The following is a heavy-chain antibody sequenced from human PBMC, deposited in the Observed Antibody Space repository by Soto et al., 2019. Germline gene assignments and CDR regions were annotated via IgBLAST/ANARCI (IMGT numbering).Heavy chain of an antibody. J-gene: IGHJ5*02. D-gene: IGHD3-22*01. Sequence: SETLSLTCAVYGGSFSGYYWSWIRQPPGKGLEWIGEINHSGSTNYNPSLKSRVTISVDTSKNQFSLKLSSVTAADTAVYYCARRGQYYYDSSGYYQNWFHPWGQGTLVTVS. V-gene: IGHV4-34*01. CDR1: GGSFSGYY. CDR2: INHSGST. CDR3: ARRGQYYYDSSGYYQNWFHP.